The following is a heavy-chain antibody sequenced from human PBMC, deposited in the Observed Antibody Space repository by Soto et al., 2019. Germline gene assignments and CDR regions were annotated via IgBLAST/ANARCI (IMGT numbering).Heavy chain of an antibody. CDR2: IYTSGST. Sequence: PWETLSLTCTVSGGSISSYYWSWIRQPAGKGLEWIGRIYTSGSTNYNPSLKSRVTMSVDTSKNQFSLKLSSVTAADTAVYYCARDRGYCTNGVCYTGGDAFDIWGQGTMVTVSS. V-gene: IGHV4-4*07. CDR1: GGSISSYY. D-gene: IGHD2-8*01. CDR3: ARDRGYCTNGVCYTGGDAFDI. J-gene: IGHJ3*02.